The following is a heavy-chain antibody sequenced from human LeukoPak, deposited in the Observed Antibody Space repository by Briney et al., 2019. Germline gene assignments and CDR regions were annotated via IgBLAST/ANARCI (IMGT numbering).Heavy chain of an antibody. J-gene: IGHJ4*02. CDR1: GYPFTDYY. CDR3: ASIGGTSLEY. V-gene: IGHV1-2*02. D-gene: IGHD4-23*01. CDR2: INPNSGGT. Sequence: GASVKVSCKASGYPFTDYYMHWVRQAPGQGLEWVGWINPNSGGTNYAQKFQGRVTMTRDTSINTAYMEVSRLRSDDTAVYYCASIGGTSLEYWGQGTLVTVSS.